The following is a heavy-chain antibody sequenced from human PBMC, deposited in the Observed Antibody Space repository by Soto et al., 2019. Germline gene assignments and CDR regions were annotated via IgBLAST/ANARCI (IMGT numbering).Heavy chain of an antibody. J-gene: IGHJ6*02. CDR2: ISYDGSNK. V-gene: IGHV3-30-3*01. CDR1: GFTFSSYA. Sequence: GSLRLSCAASGFTFSSYAMHWVRQAPGKGLEWVAVISYDGSNKYYADSVKGRFTISRDNSKNTLYLQMNSLRAEDTAVYYCARDREVWFGELGYYYYGMDVWGQGTTVTVSS. CDR3: ARDREVWFGELGYYYYGMDV. D-gene: IGHD3-10*01.